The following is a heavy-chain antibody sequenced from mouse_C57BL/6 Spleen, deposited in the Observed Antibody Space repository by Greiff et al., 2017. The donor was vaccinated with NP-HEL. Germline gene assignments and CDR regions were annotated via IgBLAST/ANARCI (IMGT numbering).Heavy chain of an antibody. CDR2: IDPANGNT. CDR3: ARLRVYYSSRHWYFDV. Sequence: VQLKESVAELVRPGASVKLSCTASGFNIKNTYMHWVKQRPEQGLEWIGRIDPANGNTKYAPKFQGKATITADTSSTTAYLQLSSLTSEDTAIYYCARLRVYYSSRHWYFDVWGTGTTVTVSS. J-gene: IGHJ1*03. D-gene: IGHD1-1*01. CDR1: GFNIKNTY. V-gene: IGHV14-3*01.